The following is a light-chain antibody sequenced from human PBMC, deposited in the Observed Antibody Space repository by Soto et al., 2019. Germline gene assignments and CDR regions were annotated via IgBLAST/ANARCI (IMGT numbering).Light chain of an antibody. CDR2: GNS. CDR1: SSNIGARYD. CDR3: QSYDSSLSAL. J-gene: IGLJ3*02. Sequence: QSVLTQPPSVSGAPGQRVTTSCTGSSSNIGARYDVHWYQQLPGTAPKLLIYGNSNRPSGVPDRFSGSKSGTSASLAITGLQAEDEADYYCQSYDSSLSALFGGGTKLTVL. V-gene: IGLV1-40*01.